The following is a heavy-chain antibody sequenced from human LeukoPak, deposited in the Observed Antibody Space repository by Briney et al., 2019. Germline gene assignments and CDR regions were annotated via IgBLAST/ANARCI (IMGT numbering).Heavy chain of an antibody. J-gene: IGHJ5*02. CDR2: ISSSSYI. CDR3: ARGFVVRGVTNWFDP. V-gene: IGHV3-21*01. D-gene: IGHD3-10*01. CDR1: GFTFSSYS. Sequence: GGSLRLSCAASGFTFSSYSMNWVRQAPGKGLEWVSSISSSSYIYYADSVKGRFTISRDNAKNSLYLQMNSLRAEDTAVYYCARGFVVRGVTNWFDPWGQGTLVTVSS.